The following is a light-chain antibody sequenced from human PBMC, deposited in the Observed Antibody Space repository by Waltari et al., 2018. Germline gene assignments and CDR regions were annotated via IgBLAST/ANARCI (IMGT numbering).Light chain of an antibody. CDR2: WAS. J-gene: IGKJ1*01. CDR3: LQYLHTPRT. V-gene: IGKV4-1*01. CDR1: QSLLYTSNNKNY. Sequence: DVVMTQSPDSLAVSLGERATINCKSSQSLLYTSNNKNYLAWYQQTPGQPPKILIYWASIRESGVPDRFSGSGSGTDFTLTISGLQAEDVASYFCLQYLHTPRTFGQGTKVEIK.